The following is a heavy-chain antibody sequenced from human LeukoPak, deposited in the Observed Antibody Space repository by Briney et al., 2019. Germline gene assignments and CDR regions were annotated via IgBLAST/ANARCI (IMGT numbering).Heavy chain of an antibody. Sequence: GGSLRLSCTTSGFSIGDYAMSWFRQAPGKGLEWVSYISNSDSTTTYADSVKGRFTISRDNAKNSLFLQMNSLRAEDTAVYYCARVRGSYASDSWGQGTLVTVSS. D-gene: IGHD1-26*01. CDR2: ISNSDSTT. J-gene: IGHJ4*02. CDR3: ARVRGSYASDS. V-gene: IGHV3-11*01. CDR1: GFSIGDYA.